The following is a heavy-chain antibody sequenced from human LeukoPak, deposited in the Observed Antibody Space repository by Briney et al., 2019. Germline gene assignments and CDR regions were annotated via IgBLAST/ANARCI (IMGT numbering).Heavy chain of an antibody. Sequence: ASVKVSCRASGYTFTGYYMHWVRQAPGQGLEWMGWINPNSGGTNYAQKFQGRVTMTRDTSISTAYMELSRLRSDDMAVYYCALVVVPAAIREYFQHWGQGTLVTVSS. D-gene: IGHD2-2*02. CDR2: INPNSGGT. CDR3: ALVVVPAAIREYFQH. CDR1: GYTFTGYY. J-gene: IGHJ1*01. V-gene: IGHV1-2*02.